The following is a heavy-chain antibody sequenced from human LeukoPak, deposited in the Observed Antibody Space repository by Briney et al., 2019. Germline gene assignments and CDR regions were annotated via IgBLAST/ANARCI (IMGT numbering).Heavy chain of an antibody. D-gene: IGHD3-10*01. CDR3: ARTRYYYNSRSYGAPYYFDY. J-gene: IGHJ4*02. Sequence: SQTLSLTCAVSGGSISSNSYYWGWIRQPPGKGLEWIGSIYYSGSTYYNPSLKSRVTISVDTSKNQFSLKLSSVTAADTAVYYCARTRYYYNSRSYGAPYYFDYWGQGTLVTVSS. CDR2: IYYSGST. V-gene: IGHV4-39*01. CDR1: GGSISSNSYY.